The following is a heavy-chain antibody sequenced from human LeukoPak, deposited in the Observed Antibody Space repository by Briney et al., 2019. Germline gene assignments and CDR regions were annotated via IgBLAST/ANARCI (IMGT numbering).Heavy chain of an antibody. Sequence: GESLKISCKGSGYIFTSYWIGWVRQMPGKGLEWMWIIYPGDSDTRYSPSFQGQITISADKSISTAYLQWSSLKASDTAMYYCARHILSNSYYYGSGSYYTGYYFDYWGQGTLVTVSS. CDR2: IYPGDSDT. J-gene: IGHJ4*02. CDR3: ARHILSNSYYYGSGSYYTGYYFDY. V-gene: IGHV5-51*01. D-gene: IGHD3-10*01. CDR1: GYIFTSYW.